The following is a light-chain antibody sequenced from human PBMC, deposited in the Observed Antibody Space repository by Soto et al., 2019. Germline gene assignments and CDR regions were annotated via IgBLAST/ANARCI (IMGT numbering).Light chain of an antibody. CDR3: SSYTRSSTVV. CDR1: SSDVGSYNR. CDR2: EVS. Sequence: QSALTQPPSVSGSPGQSVTISCTGTSSDVGSYNRVSWYQQPPGTAPKLMIYEVSNRPSGVPDRFSGSKSGNTASLTISGLQAEDEADYYCSSYTRSSTVVFGGGTPLTVL. J-gene: IGLJ2*01. V-gene: IGLV2-18*02.